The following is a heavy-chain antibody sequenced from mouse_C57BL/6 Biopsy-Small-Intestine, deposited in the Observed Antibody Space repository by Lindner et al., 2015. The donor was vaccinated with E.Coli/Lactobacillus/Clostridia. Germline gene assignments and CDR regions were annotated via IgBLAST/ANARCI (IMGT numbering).Heavy chain of an antibody. CDR3: ADGYFGGFPY. CDR1: GYAFSSSW. J-gene: IGHJ3*01. CDR2: IFPGDGDT. D-gene: IGHD2-3*01. Sequence: VQLQESGPELVKPGASVRISCKASGYAFSSSWMNWVKQRPGKGLEWIGRIFPGDGDTDYNGEFEGKATLTTDKSSSTAYMQLSSLTSEDSAVYFCADGYFGGFPYWGQGTLVTVSA. V-gene: IGHV1-82*01.